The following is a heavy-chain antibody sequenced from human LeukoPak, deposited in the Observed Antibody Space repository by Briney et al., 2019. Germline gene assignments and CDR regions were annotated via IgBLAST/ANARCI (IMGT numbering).Heavy chain of an antibody. CDR3: AKADTTLNPFDH. V-gene: IGHV3-43*01. D-gene: IGHD1-1*01. Sequence: GGSLRLSCAASGFTFDDYTMHWVRHALGEGVEWVSLISWDAGRTYYADSVKGRLTISRDNTKNSLYLQMNSLRTEDTALYYCAKADTTLNPFDHWGQGTLVTVSS. J-gene: IGHJ4*02. CDR2: ISWDAGRT. CDR1: GFTFDDYT.